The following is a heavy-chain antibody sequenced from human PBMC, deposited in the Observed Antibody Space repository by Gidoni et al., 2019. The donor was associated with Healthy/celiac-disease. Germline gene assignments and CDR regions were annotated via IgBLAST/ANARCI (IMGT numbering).Heavy chain of an antibody. J-gene: IGHJ6*03. Sequence: QVQLPQWGAGLFKPSETLSLTCAVYGGSFSGYYWSWIRQPPGTGLEWIGEINHSGSTNYNPSLKSRVTISVDTSKNQFSLKLSSVTAADTAVYYCARDLGDLAAAGSGYYYYMDVWGKGTTVTVSS. CDR2: INHSGST. CDR3: ARDLGDLAAAGSGYYYYMDV. V-gene: IGHV4-34*01. CDR1: GGSFSGYY. D-gene: IGHD6-13*01.